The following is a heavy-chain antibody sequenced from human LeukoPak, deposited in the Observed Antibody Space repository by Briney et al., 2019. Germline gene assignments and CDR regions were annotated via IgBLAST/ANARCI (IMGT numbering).Heavy chain of an antibody. J-gene: IGHJ4*02. V-gene: IGHV1-2*06. Sequence: ASVKVSCKASGYTFTGYYMHWVRQAPGQGLEWMGRINPNSGGTNYAQQFQGRVTMTRDTSIRTAYMELSRLRSDDTAVYYCAGFTAMVPDYFDYWGQGTLVTVSS. CDR1: GYTFTGYY. CDR2: INPNSGGT. D-gene: IGHD5-18*01. CDR3: AGFTAMVPDYFDY.